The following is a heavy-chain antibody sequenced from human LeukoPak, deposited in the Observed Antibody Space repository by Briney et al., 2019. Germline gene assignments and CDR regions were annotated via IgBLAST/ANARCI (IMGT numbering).Heavy chain of an antibody. CDR2: IIPIFGTA. V-gene: IGHV1-69*13. J-gene: IGHJ5*02. CDR1: GGTFSSHA. D-gene: IGHD2-2*01. CDR3: AILRGDCSSTSCYPGRFDP. Sequence: SVKVSCKASGGTFSSHAISWVRQAPGQGLEWMGGIIPIFGTANYAQKFQGRVTITADESTSTAYMELSSLRSEDTAVYYCAILRGDCSSTSCYPGRFDPWGQGTLVTVSS.